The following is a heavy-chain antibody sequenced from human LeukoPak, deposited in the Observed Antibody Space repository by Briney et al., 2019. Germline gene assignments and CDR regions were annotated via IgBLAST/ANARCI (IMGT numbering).Heavy chain of an antibody. Sequence: KTGGSLRLSCAASGFTFSSYSMNWVRQAPGKGLEWVSSISSSSSYIYYADSVKGRFTISRDNAKNSLYLQMNSLRAEDTAVYYCARDYYDSSGPPWGWGQGTLVTVSS. D-gene: IGHD3-22*01. V-gene: IGHV3-21*01. J-gene: IGHJ4*02. CDR2: ISSSSSYI. CDR1: GFTFSSYS. CDR3: ARDYYDSSGPPWG.